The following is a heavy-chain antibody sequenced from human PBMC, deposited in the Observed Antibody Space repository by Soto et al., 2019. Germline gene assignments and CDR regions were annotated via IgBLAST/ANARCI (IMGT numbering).Heavy chain of an antibody. CDR2: IIPIFGTA. V-gene: IGHV1-69*13. D-gene: IGHD6-6*01. Sequence: SVKVSCKASGGTFSSYAISWVRQAPGQGLEWMGGIIPIFGTANYAQKFQGRVTITADESTSTAYMELSSLRSEDTAVYYCARGARRYSSSARNGMDVWGQGTTVTVSS. CDR1: GGTFSSYA. CDR3: ARGARRYSSSARNGMDV. J-gene: IGHJ6*02.